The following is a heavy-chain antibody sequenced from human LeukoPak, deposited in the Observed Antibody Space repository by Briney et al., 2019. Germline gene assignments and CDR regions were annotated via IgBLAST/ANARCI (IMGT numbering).Heavy chain of an antibody. CDR3: AGTEGGRIKVFDI. D-gene: IGHD3-10*01. CDR1: GGSISSYY. Sequence: SETLSLTCTVPGGSISSYYWSWIRQPPGKGLEWIGYIYYSGSTTYNPSLKSRVTISVDTSKNQFSLKLSSVTAADTAVYYCAGTEGGRIKVFDIWGQGTMVTVSS. J-gene: IGHJ3*02. CDR2: IYYSGST. V-gene: IGHV4-59*01.